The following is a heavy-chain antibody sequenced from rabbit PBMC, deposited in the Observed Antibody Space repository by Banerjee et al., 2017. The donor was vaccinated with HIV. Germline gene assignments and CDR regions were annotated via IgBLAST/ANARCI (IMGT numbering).Heavy chain of an antibody. V-gene: IGHV1S40*01. CDR1: GFSFSSSYW. CDR2: ISSSSGST. J-gene: IGHJ4*01. CDR3: ARGTNVAPYYFNL. Sequence: QSLEESGGDLVKPGASLTLTCTASGFSFSSSYWMCWVRQAPGKGLEWIGCISSSSGSTWYASWAKGRFTISKTSSTVDLKMTSLTAADTATYFCARGTNVAPYYFNLWGQGTLVTVS. D-gene: IGHD2-1*01.